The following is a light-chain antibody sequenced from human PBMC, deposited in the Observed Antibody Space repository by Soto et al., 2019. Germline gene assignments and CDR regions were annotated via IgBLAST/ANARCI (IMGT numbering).Light chain of an antibody. CDR2: WAS. V-gene: IGKV4-1*01. J-gene: IGKJ1*01. Sequence: DIVMTQSPDSLAVSLGERATINCKSSQSVLYSSNNKNYLAWYQQRPGQPPKLLIYWASTRESGVPDRFSGSGYGTDFTLNINSLQAEDVAVYYCQQYYSTPPWTFGQGTRLEIK. CDR1: QSVLYSSNNKNY. CDR3: QQYYSTPPWT.